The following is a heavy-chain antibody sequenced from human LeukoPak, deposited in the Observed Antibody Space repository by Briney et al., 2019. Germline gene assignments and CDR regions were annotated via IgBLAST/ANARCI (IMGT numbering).Heavy chain of an antibody. Sequence: PGGSLRLSCAASGFTFSSYWMSWVRQAPGKGLEWVANIKQDGSEKYYVDSVKGRFTISRDNAKNSLYLQTNSLRAEDTAAYYCARDRIAAAIFDPWGQGTLVTVSS. D-gene: IGHD6-13*01. CDR3: ARDRIAAAIFDP. J-gene: IGHJ5*02. CDR2: IKQDGSEK. V-gene: IGHV3-7*01. CDR1: GFTFSSYW.